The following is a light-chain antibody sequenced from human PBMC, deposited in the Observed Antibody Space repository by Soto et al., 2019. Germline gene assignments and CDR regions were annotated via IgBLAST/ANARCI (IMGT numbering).Light chain of an antibody. CDR2: GNG. CDR3: QSYDSSLSGPVV. CDR1: SSNIGAGYD. Sequence: QSVLTQPPSVSGAPGQRVTISCTGSSSNIGAGYDVHWYQQLPGTAPKLLIVGNGNRPSGVPDRFSGSKSGTSASLAITGLQAEDEADYYCQSYDSSLSGPVVFGGGTKLTVL. V-gene: IGLV1-40*01. J-gene: IGLJ2*01.